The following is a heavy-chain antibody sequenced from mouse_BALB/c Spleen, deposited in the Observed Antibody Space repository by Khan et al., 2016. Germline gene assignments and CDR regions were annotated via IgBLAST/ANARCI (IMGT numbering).Heavy chain of an antibody. Sequence: QIQLVQSGPELKKPGETVKISCKASGYTFTDYSMHWVKQAPGKGLKWMGWINTETGEPTYADDFKGRFAFSLETSASTASLQINNLKNEETATYFCARSEFITTVVDYWGQGTTLTVSS. D-gene: IGHD1-1*01. CDR1: GYTFTDYS. J-gene: IGHJ2*01. V-gene: IGHV9-2-1*01. CDR2: INTETGEP. CDR3: ARSEFITTVVDY.